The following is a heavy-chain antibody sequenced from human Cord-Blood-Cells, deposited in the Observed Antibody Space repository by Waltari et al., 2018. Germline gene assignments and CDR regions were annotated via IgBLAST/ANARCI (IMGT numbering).Heavy chain of an antibody. CDR2: IYHSGST. J-gene: IGHJ4*02. D-gene: IGHD3-10*01. CDR3: AREWFGELYYFDY. V-gene: IGHV4-38-2*02. Sequence: QVQLQESGPGLVKPSETLSLTCAVSGYSISSGYYWAWIRQPPGKGLEWIGSIYHSGSTYYNPSLKSRVTISVDTSKNQFSLKLSSVTAADTAVYYCAREWFGELYYFDYWGQGTLVTVSS. CDR1: GYSISSGYY.